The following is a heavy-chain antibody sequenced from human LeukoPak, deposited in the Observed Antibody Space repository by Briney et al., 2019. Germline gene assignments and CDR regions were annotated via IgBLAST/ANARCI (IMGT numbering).Heavy chain of an antibody. CDR3: ARLSAYYYGSFFYYYMDV. J-gene: IGHJ6*03. Sequence: GGSLRLSCEGSGFSFSSYWMTWVRQSPGKGPEWVANTKQDESERYTVDSVKGRFAISRDNAKNSVYLHMNSLRAEDTALYYCARLSAYYYGSFFYYYMDVWGKGTTVTVSS. D-gene: IGHD3-10*01. V-gene: IGHV3-7*01. CDR2: TKQDESER. CDR1: GFSFSSYW.